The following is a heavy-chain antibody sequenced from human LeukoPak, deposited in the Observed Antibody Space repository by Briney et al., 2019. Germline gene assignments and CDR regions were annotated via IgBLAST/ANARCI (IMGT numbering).Heavy chain of an antibody. CDR2: IYSGGST. CDR1: GFTFSSYE. CDR3: ARDYGDSPRY. J-gene: IGHJ4*02. D-gene: IGHD4-17*01. Sequence: GGSLRLSCAASGFTFSSYEMNWVRQAPGKGLEWVSVIYSGGSTYYADSVKGRFTISRDNSKNTLYLQMNSLRAEDTAVYYCARDYGDSPRYWGQGTLVTVSS. V-gene: IGHV3-53*01.